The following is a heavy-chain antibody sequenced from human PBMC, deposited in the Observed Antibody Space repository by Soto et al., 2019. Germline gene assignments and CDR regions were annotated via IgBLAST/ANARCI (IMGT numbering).Heavy chain of an antibody. V-gene: IGHV4-4*02. Sequence: QVQLQESGPGLVKPSGTLSLTCAVSGGSISSSNWWSWVRQPPGKGLEWIGEIYHSGSTNYNPSLKRRVTISVDKSKNQFPLKLSSATAADTAVYYCARGPSIAAPNWFDPWGQGTLVTVSS. CDR1: GGSISSSNW. CDR2: IYHSGST. CDR3: ARGPSIAAPNWFDP. J-gene: IGHJ5*02. D-gene: IGHD6-6*01.